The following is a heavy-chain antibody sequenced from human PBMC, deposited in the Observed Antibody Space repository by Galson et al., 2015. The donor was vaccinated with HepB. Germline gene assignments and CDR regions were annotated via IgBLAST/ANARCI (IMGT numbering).Heavy chain of an antibody. V-gene: IGHV3-21*01. D-gene: IGHD6-19*01. Sequence: SLRLSCAASGFTFSSYSMNWVRQAPGKGLEWVSSISSSSSYIYYADSVKGRFTISRDNAKNSLYLQMNSLRAEDTAVYYCARDSSGWYRFDYWGQGTLVTVSS. CDR2: ISSSSSYI. CDR1: GFTFSSYS. J-gene: IGHJ4*02. CDR3: ARDSSGWYRFDY.